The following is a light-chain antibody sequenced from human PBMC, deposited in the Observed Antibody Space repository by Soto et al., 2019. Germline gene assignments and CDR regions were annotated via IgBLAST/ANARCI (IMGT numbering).Light chain of an antibody. V-gene: IGLV2-14*01. Sequence: QSALTQPASVSGSPGQSITISCTGTSSDVGVYKYDSWYQQHPGKAPKLLISEVSNRPSGVSDRFSGSKSGDTASLTISGLQAEDEGDYYCSSYTSTTTLVVFGGGTKLTVL. CDR3: SSYTSTTTLVV. CDR1: SSDVGVYKY. J-gene: IGLJ2*01. CDR2: EVS.